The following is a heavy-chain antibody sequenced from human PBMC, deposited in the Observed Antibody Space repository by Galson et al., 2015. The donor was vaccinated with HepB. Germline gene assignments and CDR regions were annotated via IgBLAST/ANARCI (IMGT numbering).Heavy chain of an antibody. V-gene: IGHV3-23*01. CDR3: AKGIAAAGSNAIDY. D-gene: IGHD6-13*01. CDR1: GFTFSSYA. Sequence: SLRLSCAASGFTFSSYAMSWVRQAPGKGLEWVSAVSGSGGSTDYADSVKGRITISRDNSKNTLYLQMNSLRVEDTAVYYCAKGIAAAGSNAIDYWGQGILFTVS. J-gene: IGHJ4*02. CDR2: VSGSGGST.